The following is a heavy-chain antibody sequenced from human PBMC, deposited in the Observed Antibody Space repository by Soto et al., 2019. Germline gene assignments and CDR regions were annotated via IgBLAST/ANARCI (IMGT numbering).Heavy chain of an antibody. CDR2: VNNDGTDT. V-gene: IGHV3-74*03. J-gene: IGHJ6*02. D-gene: IGHD6-13*01. Sequence: EVQLVESGGGLVQPGGSLRLSCAASGFTFSNYWMYWVRQAPGKGLVWVSRVNNDGTDTTHADSVKGRFTISRDNAENTLYLQKNSRRAADTAVYYCARGGLQHALDVWGQGSTVTVSS. CDR1: GFTFSNYW. CDR3: ARGGLQHALDV.